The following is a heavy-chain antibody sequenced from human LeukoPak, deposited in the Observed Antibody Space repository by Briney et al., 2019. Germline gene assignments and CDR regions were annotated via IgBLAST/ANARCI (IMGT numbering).Heavy chain of an antibody. J-gene: IGHJ4*02. CDR1: GFNYSSYT. V-gene: IGHV3-48*01. CDR3: ARPLGSGNSPLVDY. CDR2: ISASRDIT. D-gene: IGHD4-23*01. Sequence: PGGSLRLSCAASGFNYSSYTMNWVRQAPGMGLEWLSYISASRDITYYADSVKGRFTISRDNSKNTLYLQMNSLRAEDTAVYYCARPLGSGNSPLVDYWGQGTLVTVSS.